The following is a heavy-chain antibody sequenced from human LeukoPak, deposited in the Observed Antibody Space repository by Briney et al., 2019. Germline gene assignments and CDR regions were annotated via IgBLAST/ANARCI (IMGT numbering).Heavy chain of an antibody. CDR2: VSDSGDAT. CDR1: GFTFSYAW. V-gene: IGHV3-11*06. CDR3: ARGQLMVRGVIIVSGFDY. J-gene: IGHJ4*02. Sequence: PGGSLRLSCAASGFTFSYAWMSWVRQAPGKGLEWVSAVSDSGDATRYADSVKGRFTISRDNAKNSLYLQMNSLRAEDTAVYYCARGQLMVRGVIIVSGFDYWGQGTLVTVSS. D-gene: IGHD3-10*01.